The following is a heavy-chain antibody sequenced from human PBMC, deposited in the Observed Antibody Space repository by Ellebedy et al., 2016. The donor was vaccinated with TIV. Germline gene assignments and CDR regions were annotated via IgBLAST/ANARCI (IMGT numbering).Heavy chain of an antibody. J-gene: IGHJ4*02. CDR3: AVAHVDTAMKYDY. D-gene: IGHD5-18*01. CDR2: IIPIFGTA. V-gene: IGHV1-69*13. CDR1: RGTFISYA. Sequence: SVKVSCXASRGTFISYAISWVRQAPGQGLEWMGGIIPIFGTANYAQKFQGRVTITADESTSTAYMELSSLRSEDTAVYYCAVAHVDTAMKYDYWGKGTLVTVSS.